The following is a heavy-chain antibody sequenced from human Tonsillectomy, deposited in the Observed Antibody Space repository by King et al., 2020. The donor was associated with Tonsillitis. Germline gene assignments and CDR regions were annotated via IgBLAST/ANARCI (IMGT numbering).Heavy chain of an antibody. Sequence: VQLVESGGGVVQPGRSLRLSCAASGFSFSNYGMHWVRQAPGTGLEWVAVISFDGGSEYYADSVKGRFAIPRDNSKNTLYLHLNSLITEDTAVYFCSKEAVHCLRTSCPVFDHWGQGTLVTVSS. CDR2: ISFDGGSE. D-gene: IGHD2-2*01. V-gene: IGHV3-30*18. CDR3: SKEAVHCLRTSCPVFDH. CDR1: GFSFSNYG. J-gene: IGHJ4*02.